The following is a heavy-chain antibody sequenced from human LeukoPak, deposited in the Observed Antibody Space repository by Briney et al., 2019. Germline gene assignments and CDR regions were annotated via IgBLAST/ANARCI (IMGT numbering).Heavy chain of an antibody. CDR2: VHPSEGT. CDR1: GGSVSHSNW. V-gene: IGHV4-4*02. D-gene: IGHD2-15*01. CDR3: ARVVRSGGRADY. Sequence: SGTLSLTCAVSGGSVSHSNWWTWVRQSPGKGLEWIGEVHPSEGTNYNPSLKSRVTISVDKSKNQFSLKLSSVTAADTAVYYCARVVRSGGRADYWGQGTLVTVSS. J-gene: IGHJ4*02.